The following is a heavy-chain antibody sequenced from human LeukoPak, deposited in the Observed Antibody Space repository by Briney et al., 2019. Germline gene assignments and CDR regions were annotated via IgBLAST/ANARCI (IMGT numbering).Heavy chain of an antibody. CDR3: TRADSSSWWD. Sequence: SETLSLTCTVSGGSISSYYWSWIRQTPGKGLEWIGDIYYSGSTNYNPSLKSRVTISMDTSKNQFSLNLKSVTAADTAVYYCTRADSSSWWDWGQGTLVTVSS. D-gene: IGHD6-13*01. J-gene: IGHJ4*02. CDR1: GGSISSYY. CDR2: IYYSGST. V-gene: IGHV4-59*01.